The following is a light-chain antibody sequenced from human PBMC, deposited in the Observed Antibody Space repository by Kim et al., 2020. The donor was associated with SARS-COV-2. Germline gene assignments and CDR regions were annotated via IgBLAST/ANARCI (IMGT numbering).Light chain of an antibody. CDR2: GDH. J-gene: IGLJ3*02. CDR1: TSNIGRNS. Sequence: QSVLTQPPSASGTPGQRVIISCSGSTSNIGRNSVTWYRQVPGTAPKLLIYGDHRRPSGVPDRISGSKSGTSVSLAISGVLSEDEADYYCAVWDDSVNGPVFGGGTQLTVL. V-gene: IGLV1-44*01. CDR3: AVWDDSVNGPV.